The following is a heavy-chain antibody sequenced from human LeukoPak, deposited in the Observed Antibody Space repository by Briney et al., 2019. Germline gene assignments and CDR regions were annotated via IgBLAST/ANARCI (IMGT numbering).Heavy chain of an antibody. J-gene: IGHJ3*02. CDR2: ISGSGGST. D-gene: IGHD3-10*01. CDR3: ARAQTGGDAFDI. V-gene: IGHV3-23*01. Sequence: GGSLRLSCAASGFTFSSYAMSWVRQAPGKGLEWVSAISGSGGSTYYADSVKGRFTISRDNSKNTLYLQTNSLRAEDTAVYYCARAQTGGDAFDIWGQGTMVTVSS. CDR1: GFTFSSYA.